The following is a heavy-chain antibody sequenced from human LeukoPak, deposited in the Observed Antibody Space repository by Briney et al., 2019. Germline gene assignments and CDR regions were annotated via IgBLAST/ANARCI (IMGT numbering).Heavy chain of an antibody. J-gene: IGHJ4*02. CDR2: ISGSDGTT. V-gene: IGHV3-23*01. D-gene: IGHD1-1*01. CDR1: GYTLTELS. CDR3: AKVDNWKYGHHDY. Sequence: GASVKVSCKVSGYTLTELSMHWVRQAPGKGLEWVSAISGSDGTTYYADSVKGRFTTSRDNSKYTLSLQMNSLRAEDTAVYYCAKVDNWKYGHHDYWGQGTLVTVSS.